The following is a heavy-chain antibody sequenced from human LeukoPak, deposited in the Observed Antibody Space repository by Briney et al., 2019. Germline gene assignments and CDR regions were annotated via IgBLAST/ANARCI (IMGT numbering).Heavy chain of an antibody. J-gene: IGHJ4*02. CDR3: ARPGYYYDSSGYFDY. CDR1: GFTFDDYG. D-gene: IGHD3-22*01. Sequence: PGGSLRLSCAASGFTFDDYGMSWVRQAPGKGLEWVSGINWNGGSTGYADSVKGRLTISRDNAKNSLYLQMNSLRAEDTALYYCARPGYYYDSSGYFDYWGQGTLVTVSS. V-gene: IGHV3-20*04. CDR2: INWNGGST.